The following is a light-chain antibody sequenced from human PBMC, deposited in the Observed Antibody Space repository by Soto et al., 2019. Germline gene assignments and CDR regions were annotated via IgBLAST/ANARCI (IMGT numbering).Light chain of an antibody. Sequence: QSALTQPPSASGSPGQSVTISCAGTSSDVCGYDRVSWYQQHPGKAPKLMIYDVSKRPSGVPDRFSGSKSGNAASLTVSGLQTEDEADYYCSSFAGRNNLVFGGGTKLTVL. J-gene: IGLJ3*02. CDR3: SSFAGRNNLV. CDR1: SSDVCGYDR. V-gene: IGLV2-8*01. CDR2: DVS.